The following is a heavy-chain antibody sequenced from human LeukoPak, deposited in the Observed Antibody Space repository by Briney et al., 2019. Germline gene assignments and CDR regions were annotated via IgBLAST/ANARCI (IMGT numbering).Heavy chain of an antibody. CDR2: IISDGTTT. V-gene: IGHV3-74*01. Sequence: PGGSLRLPCTASGFPLSNFWMHWVRQVPGKGLVWVSRIISDGTTTSYADSVKGRFTISRDNAKNTLYLQMNSLRAEDTAVYYCTRDWRNMAFDYWGQGTLVTVSS. CDR3: TRDWRNMAFDY. CDR1: GFPLSNFW. J-gene: IGHJ4*02. D-gene: IGHD2/OR15-2a*01.